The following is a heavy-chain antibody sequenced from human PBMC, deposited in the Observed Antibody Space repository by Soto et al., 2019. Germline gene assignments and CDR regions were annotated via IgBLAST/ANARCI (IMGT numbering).Heavy chain of an antibody. CDR2: ISYDGSNK. CDR1: GFTFSSYG. CDR3: AKDVDIVVVQAATTMDV. J-gene: IGHJ6*03. D-gene: IGHD2-2*01. V-gene: IGHV3-30*18. Sequence: GGSLRLSCAASGFTFSSYGMHWVRQAPGKGLEWVAVISYDGSNKYYADSEKGRFTNPRDNTKNTLYLQMNSLRAEGTAVYYCAKDVDIVVVQAATTMDVWGKGTTVTVSS.